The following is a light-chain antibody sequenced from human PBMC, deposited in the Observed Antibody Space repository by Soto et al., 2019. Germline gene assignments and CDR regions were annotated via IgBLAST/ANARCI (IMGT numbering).Light chain of an antibody. J-gene: IGKJ1*01. Sequence: DIQLTQSPSSLSASVGDRVTITCRASQSISSYLNWYQQKPGKAPKLLIYAASRLQSGVPSRFSGSGSGTDFTLTISRLQPEDFATYYCQQRYSSPCTFGQGTKVDI. CDR3: QQRYSSPCT. CDR2: AAS. CDR1: QSISSY. V-gene: IGKV1-39*01.